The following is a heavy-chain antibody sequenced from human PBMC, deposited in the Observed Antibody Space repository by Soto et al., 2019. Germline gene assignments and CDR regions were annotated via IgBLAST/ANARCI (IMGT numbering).Heavy chain of an antibody. Sequence: PGGSLSLSCAASGFTFSSYAMSWVRQAPGKGLEWVSAISGSGGSTYYADSVKGRFTISRDNSKNTLYLQMNSLRAEDTAVYYCAKAGGYSYPNYYYYMDVWGKGTTVTVSS. D-gene: IGHD5-18*01. V-gene: IGHV3-23*01. J-gene: IGHJ6*03. CDR3: AKAGGYSYPNYYYYMDV. CDR1: GFTFSSYA. CDR2: ISGSGGST.